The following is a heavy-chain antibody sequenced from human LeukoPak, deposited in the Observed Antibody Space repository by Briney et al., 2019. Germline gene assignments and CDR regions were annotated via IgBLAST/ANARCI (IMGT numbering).Heavy chain of an antibody. J-gene: IGHJ4*02. D-gene: IGHD3-22*01. CDR2: INPSGGST. CDR3: ASPRGYYDSSGVFDY. Sequence: ASVKVSCKASGYTFTSYYMHWVRQAPGQGLEWMGIINPSGGSTSYAQKFQGIVTMTRDTSTSTAYMELSSLRSEDTAVYYCASPRGYYDSSGVFDYWGQGTLVTVSS. CDR1: GYTFTSYY. V-gene: IGHV1-46*01.